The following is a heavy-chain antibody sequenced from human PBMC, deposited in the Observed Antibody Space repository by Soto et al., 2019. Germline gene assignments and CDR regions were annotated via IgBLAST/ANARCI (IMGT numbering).Heavy chain of an antibody. V-gene: IGHV4-61*03. J-gene: IGHJ4*02. CDR3: GRVKRQTFQKKNDY. CDR2: IDHSGST. CDR1: GGSVSSDFYN. Sequence: WDTLSLTCTVSGGSVSSDFYNWRWIRQPPGKGLEWVGDIDHSGSTSYNPSLKSRATISVDTSKNHLSLKVTSVTAADTAVYYCGRVKRQTFQKKNDYWGQGILVTVSS.